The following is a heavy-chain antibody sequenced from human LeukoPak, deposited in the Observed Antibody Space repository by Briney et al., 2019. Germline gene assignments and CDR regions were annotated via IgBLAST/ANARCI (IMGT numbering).Heavy chain of an antibody. J-gene: IGHJ6*02. D-gene: IGHD1-1*01. V-gene: IGHV1-46*01. Sequence: ASVKVSCKASGYTFTSYYMHWVRQAPGQGLEWMGIINPSGGSTSYAQKFQGRVTMTRDTSTSTVYMELSSLRSEDTAVYYCAGTFAEDYYYYGMDVWGQGTTVTVSS. CDR3: AGTFAEDYYYYGMDV. CDR1: GYTFTSYY. CDR2: INPSGGST.